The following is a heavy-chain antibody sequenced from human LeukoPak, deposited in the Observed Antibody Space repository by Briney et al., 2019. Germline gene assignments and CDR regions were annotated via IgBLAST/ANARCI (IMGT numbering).Heavy chain of an antibody. Sequence: GGSLRLSCAASGFTFSSYATSWVRQAPGKGLEWVSVIRDSGGSTNYADSVKGRFTISGDNSKNTLYLQMYSLRAEDTAIYYCAKGGSGWAYYFDYWGQGTLVTVSS. J-gene: IGHJ4*02. V-gene: IGHV3-23*01. CDR1: GFTFSSYA. D-gene: IGHD6-19*01. CDR2: IRDSGGST. CDR3: AKGGSGWAYYFDY.